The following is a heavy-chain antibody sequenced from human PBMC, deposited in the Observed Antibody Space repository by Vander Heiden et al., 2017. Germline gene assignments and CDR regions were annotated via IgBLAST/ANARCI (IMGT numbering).Heavy chain of an antibody. Sequence: EVQLVESGGGLVQPGGSLRLPCAASEFTFSSYWMHWVRQGPGEGLMWVARINGDGRSTTYADFVKGRFTISRDNPKNTLYLQMNSLRVEDTAVYYCARAITIFGNGFDPWGQGTLVTVSS. J-gene: IGHJ5*02. V-gene: IGHV3-74*01. CDR1: EFTFSSYW. CDR2: INGDGRST. CDR3: ARAITIFGNGFDP. D-gene: IGHD3-3*01.